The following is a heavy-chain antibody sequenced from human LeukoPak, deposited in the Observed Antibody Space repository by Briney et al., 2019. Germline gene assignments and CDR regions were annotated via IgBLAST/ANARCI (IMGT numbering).Heavy chain of an antibody. CDR1: GFSFSTCG. V-gene: IGHV3-23*01. D-gene: IGHD1-26*01. J-gene: IGHJ4*02. CDR2: VSGSGGST. Sequence: GGSLRLSCAASGFSFSTCGMSWVRQAPGKGLEWVSTVSGSGGSTYYADFVKGRFSISRDNSKNTLFLLMNTLRAEDTATYYCAIIDSPVIRRYYVDCWGQGTLVTVSS. CDR3: AIIDSPVIRRYYVDC.